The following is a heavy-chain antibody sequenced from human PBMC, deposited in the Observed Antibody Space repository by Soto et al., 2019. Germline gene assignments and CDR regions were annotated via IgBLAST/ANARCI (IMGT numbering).Heavy chain of an antibody. CDR2: IWYDGSKK. CDR3: ARDSDYSSGWWIGYFDY. CDR1: GFTFSSYG. J-gene: IGHJ4*02. Sequence: QVQLVESGGGVVQPGRSLRLSCAASGFTFSSYGMQWVRQAPGKGLGWVAVIWYDGSKKYYADSVKGRFTISRDNSKNTLYLQMNSLRAEDTAVYFCARDSDYSSGWWIGYFDYWGQGTLVTVSS. V-gene: IGHV3-33*01. D-gene: IGHD6-19*01.